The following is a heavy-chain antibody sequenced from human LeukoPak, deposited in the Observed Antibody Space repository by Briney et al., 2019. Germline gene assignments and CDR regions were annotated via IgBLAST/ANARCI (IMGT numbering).Heavy chain of an antibody. CDR3: ARAPDSYVLSVFWFDS. CDR1: GYTFTSYD. V-gene: IGHV1-8*01. CDR2: MNPNSGNT. Sequence: ASVKVSCKASGYTFTSYDINWVRQATGQGLEWMGWMNPNSGNTGYAQKFQGRVTMTRNTSISTAYMELSSLRSEDTAVYYCARAPDSYVLSVFWFDSWGQGTLVTVSS. D-gene: IGHD2/OR15-2a*01. J-gene: IGHJ5*01.